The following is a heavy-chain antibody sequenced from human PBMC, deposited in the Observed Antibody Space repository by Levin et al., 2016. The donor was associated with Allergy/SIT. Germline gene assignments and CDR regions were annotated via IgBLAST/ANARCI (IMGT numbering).Heavy chain of an antibody. J-gene: IGHJ3*01. CDR1: GVSIDSYY. CDR2: VYYLGTT. V-gene: IGHV4-59*03. Sequence: SETLSLTCTLFGVSIDSYYWNWVRQSPGSGLEWIGNVYYLGTTNYNSSLESRVTMSVDTSKNTVSLTLNSVTTADTAAYYCATSLSGYPLWGQGTMVTVSS. CDR3: ATSLSGYPL. D-gene: IGHD5-18*01.